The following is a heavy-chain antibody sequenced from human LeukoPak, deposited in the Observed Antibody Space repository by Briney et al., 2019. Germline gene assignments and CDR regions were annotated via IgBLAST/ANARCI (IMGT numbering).Heavy chain of an antibody. V-gene: IGHV5-51*01. CDR3: ARHSRLRYSDWSLKKASYYYGMDV. CDR1: GYSFTSYW. CDR2: IYPGDSDT. J-gene: IGHJ6*04. D-gene: IGHD3-9*01. Sequence: GESLKISCKGSGYSFTSYWIGWVRQMPGKGLEWMGIIYPGDSDTRYSPSFQGQVTISADKSISTAYLQWSSLKAPDTAMYYCARHSRLRYSDWSLKKASYYYGMDVWGKGTTVTVSS.